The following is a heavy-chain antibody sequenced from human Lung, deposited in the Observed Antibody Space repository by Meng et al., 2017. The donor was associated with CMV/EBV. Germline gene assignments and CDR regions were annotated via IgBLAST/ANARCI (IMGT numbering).Heavy chain of an antibody. Sequence: LSVSCSASGFPFRTCAMSWVRQAPGKGLEWVSSISRTGGSTFYADSVRGRFTISRDNSMNTLYLQMNSLGVEDTAFYFCARRPAQSTSWGQGTLVTVSS. J-gene: IGHJ5*02. CDR2: ISRTGGST. V-gene: IGHV3-23*01. CDR3: ARRPAQSTS. CDR1: GFPFRTCA.